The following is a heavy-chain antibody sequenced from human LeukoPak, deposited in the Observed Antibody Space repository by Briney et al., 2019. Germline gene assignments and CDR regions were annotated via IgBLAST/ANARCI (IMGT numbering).Heavy chain of an antibody. CDR3: ARQRRLVRGASAFDI. CDR2: INHSGST. Sequence: PSETLSLTCAVYGGSFSGYYWSWIRQPPGRGLEWIGEINHSGSTNYNPSLKSRVTISVDTSKNQFSLKLSSVTAADTAVYYCARQRRLVRGASAFDIWGQGIMVTVSS. V-gene: IGHV4-34*01. CDR1: GGSFSGYY. J-gene: IGHJ3*02. D-gene: IGHD3-10*01.